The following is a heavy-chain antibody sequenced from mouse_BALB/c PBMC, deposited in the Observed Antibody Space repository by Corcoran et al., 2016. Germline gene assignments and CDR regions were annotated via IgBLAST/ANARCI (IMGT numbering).Heavy chain of an antibody. Sequence: EVQLQQSGPELGKPGASVKISCKASGYSFTGYNMYWVKQSHRKSLEWIGYIDPYNGGTSYNQKSKGKATLTVDKSSSTAYMHLNSLTSEDSAIYYCARGGLYAMDYWGQGTSVTFSS. V-gene: IGHV1S135*01. CDR2: IDPYNGGT. J-gene: IGHJ4*01. CDR3: ARGGLYAMDY. CDR1: GYSFTGYN.